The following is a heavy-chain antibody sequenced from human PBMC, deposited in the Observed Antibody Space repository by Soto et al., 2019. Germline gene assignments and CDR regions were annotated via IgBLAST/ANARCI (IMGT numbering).Heavy chain of an antibody. CDR1: GFTFSTHA. Sequence: GGSLRLSCAAAGFTFSTHAMHWVRQAPGKGLEWVAFIWSDGSNKYYADSVKGRATISRDNSKRTVDLQMNSLRAEGTAVYYCARDPPGSGWAFDYWGQGTLVTVSS. CDR3: ARDPPGSGWAFDY. CDR2: IWSDGSNK. D-gene: IGHD6-19*01. J-gene: IGHJ4*02. V-gene: IGHV3-33*01.